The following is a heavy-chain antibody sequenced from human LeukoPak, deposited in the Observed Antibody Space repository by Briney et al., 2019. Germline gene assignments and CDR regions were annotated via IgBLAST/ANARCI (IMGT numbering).Heavy chain of an antibody. V-gene: IGHV1-46*01. CDR3: ARDMGITYYYDSSGYSLDY. Sequence: ASVKVSCKASGYTFTSYYMHWVRQAPGQGLEWMGIINPSGGSTSYAQKSQGRVTMTRDTSTSTVYMELSSLRSEDTAVYYCARDMGITYYYDSSGYSLDYWGQGTLVTVSS. CDR2: INPSGGST. J-gene: IGHJ4*02. CDR1: GYTFTSYY. D-gene: IGHD3-22*01.